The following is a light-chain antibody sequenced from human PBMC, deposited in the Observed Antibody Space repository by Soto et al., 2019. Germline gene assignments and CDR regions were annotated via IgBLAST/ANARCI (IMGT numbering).Light chain of an antibody. J-gene: IGLJ2*01. CDR3: SSYTGGNARVV. CDR2: DVS. CDR1: SDVGAYGY. V-gene: IGLV2-14*01. Sequence: QSALTQPASVSGSPGQSITISCTGSDVGAYGYVSWYQQHPGKAPRLMIYDVSNRPSGVSDRFSGSKSGNTASLTISGLQPEDEAYFFCSSYTGGNARVVFGGGTKLTVL.